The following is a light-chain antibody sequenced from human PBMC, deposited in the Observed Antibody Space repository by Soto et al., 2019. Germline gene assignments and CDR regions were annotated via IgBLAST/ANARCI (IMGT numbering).Light chain of an antibody. CDR3: SSYTSGSILVV. V-gene: IGLV2-14*01. CDR1: SSDVGGYNS. Sequence: QSALTQPASVSGSLGQSITISCTGTSSDVGGYNSVSWYQQHPGKAPKLMIYEVSYRPSGVSNRFSGSKSGNTASLTISGLQAEDEADYYCSSYTSGSILVVFGGGTQLTVL. CDR2: EVS. J-gene: IGLJ2*01.